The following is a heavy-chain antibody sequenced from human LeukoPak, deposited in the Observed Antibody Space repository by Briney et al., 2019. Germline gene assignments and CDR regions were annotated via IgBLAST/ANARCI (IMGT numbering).Heavy chain of an antibody. CDR3: ARAPPVVVVAAAPTSYWYFDL. V-gene: IGHV4-59*01. J-gene: IGHJ2*01. D-gene: IGHD2-15*01. CDR2: IYYSGST. Sequence: PSETLSLTCTVSGGSISSYYWSWIRQPPGKGLEWIGYIYYSGSTNYNPSLKSRVTISVDTSKIQFSLKLSSVTAADTAVYYCARAPPVVVVAAAPTSYWYFDLWGRGTLVTVSS. CDR1: GGSISSYY.